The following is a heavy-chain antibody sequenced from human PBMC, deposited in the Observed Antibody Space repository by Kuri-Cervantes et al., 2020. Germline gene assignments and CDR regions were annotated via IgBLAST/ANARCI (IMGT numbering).Heavy chain of an antibody. D-gene: IGHD5-12*01. CDR3: ARVEIRPYSGYVGGIDY. V-gene: IGHV1-69*13. CDR1: GGTFSSYA. Sequence: SVKVSCKASGGTFSSYAISWVRQAPGQGLEWMGGIIPIFGTANCAQKFQGRVTITADESTSTAYMELSSLRSEDTAVYYCARVEIRPYSGYVGGIDYWGQGTLVTVSS. J-gene: IGHJ4*02. CDR2: IIPIFGTA.